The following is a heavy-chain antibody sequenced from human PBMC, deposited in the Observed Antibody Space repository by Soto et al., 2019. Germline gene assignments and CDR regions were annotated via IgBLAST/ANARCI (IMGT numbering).Heavy chain of an antibody. J-gene: IGHJ4*02. CDR3: ARATNILTVKYYFDY. CDR2: MIAIFGTE. D-gene: IGHD3-9*01. CDR1: VVGVSRDI. Sequence: SLNGSCTTSVVGVSRDILSCVRQARLQGLEWMGGMIAIFGTENNEQKFQGRVTITADESATTVYMELSRLRSEDTAVYYCARATNILTVKYYFDYWGQGTLVT. V-gene: IGHV1-69*13.